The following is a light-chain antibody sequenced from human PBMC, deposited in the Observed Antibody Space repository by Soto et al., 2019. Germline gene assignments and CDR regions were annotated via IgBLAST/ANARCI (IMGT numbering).Light chain of an antibody. J-gene: IGKJ4*01. Sequence: VLTQSPTTLMLSPGERATLYXRASQSVVRNLPWSQQNPGXAPRXXXYGXSTRATGVPARLSGSGSGTQFTLTISSLQSEYFGFYYCQQYNHWTGAFGGGTKVDIK. CDR1: QSVVRN. V-gene: IGKV3-15*01. CDR3: QQYNHWTGA. CDR2: GXS.